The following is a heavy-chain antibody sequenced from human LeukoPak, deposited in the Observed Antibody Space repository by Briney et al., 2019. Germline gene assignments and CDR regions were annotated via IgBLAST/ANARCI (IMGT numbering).Heavy chain of an antibody. CDR1: GFNFRDSY. D-gene: IGHD3-22*01. Sequence: GGSLRLSCAASGFNFRDSYMGWIRQAPGKGLEWVSYISSVNNYGNYGDSVRGRFTISRDNAKNSLYLQMNSLRAEDTAVYFCATVYDSGGYYFNYWGQGTLVTVSS. CDR2: ISSVNNYG. J-gene: IGHJ4*02. CDR3: ATVYDSGGYYFNY. V-gene: IGHV3-11*05.